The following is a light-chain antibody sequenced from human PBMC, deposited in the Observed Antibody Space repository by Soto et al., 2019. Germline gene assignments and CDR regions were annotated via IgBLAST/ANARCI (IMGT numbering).Light chain of an antibody. J-gene: IGKJ2*01. CDR3: QQYGSSPPMYT. Sequence: EIVLTQFPGTLLFSPGERATLSSRASQSFRSGYLPWYQQNPGQAPRPLIYGASSRATGIPDRFSGSGSGTDFTLTISRLEPEDFAVYYCQQYGSSPPMYTFGQGTKLEIK. V-gene: IGKV3-20*01. CDR1: QSFRSGY. CDR2: GAS.